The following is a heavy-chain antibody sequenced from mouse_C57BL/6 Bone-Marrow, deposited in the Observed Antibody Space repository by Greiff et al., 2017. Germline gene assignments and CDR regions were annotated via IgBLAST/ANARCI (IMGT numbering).Heavy chain of an antibody. CDR3: ASRIITTVVAPNFDV. CDR2: IYPGSGST. CDR1: GYTFTSYW. Sequence: QVQLQQPGAELVKPGASVKMSCKASGYTFTSYWITWVKQRPGQGLEWIGDIYPGSGSTNYNEKFKSKATLTVDTSSSTAYMQLSSLTSEDSAVXYCASRIITTVVAPNFDVWGTGTTVTVSS. V-gene: IGHV1-55*01. D-gene: IGHD1-1*01. J-gene: IGHJ1*03.